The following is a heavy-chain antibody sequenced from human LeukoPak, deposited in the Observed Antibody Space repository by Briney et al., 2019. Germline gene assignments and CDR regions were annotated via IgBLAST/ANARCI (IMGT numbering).Heavy chain of an antibody. D-gene: IGHD3-10*01. CDR3: ASRVYYYGSGSPTPGLDY. CDR2: INHSGST. CDR1: GGSFSGYY. Sequence: SETLSLTCAVYGGSFSGYYWSWIRQPPGKGLEWIGEINHSGSTNYNPSLKSRVTISVDTSKNQFSLKLSSVTAADTAVYYCASRVYYYGSGSPTPGLDYWGQGTLVTVSS. V-gene: IGHV4-34*01. J-gene: IGHJ4*02.